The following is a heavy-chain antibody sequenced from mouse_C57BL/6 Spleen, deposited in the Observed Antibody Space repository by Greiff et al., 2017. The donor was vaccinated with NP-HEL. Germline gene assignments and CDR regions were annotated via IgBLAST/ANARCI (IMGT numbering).Heavy chain of an antibody. CDR2: IYPGDGDT. J-gene: IGHJ2*01. CDR3: ARGGEGDFDY. V-gene: IGHV1-82*01. Sequence: QVQLQQSGPELVKPGASVKISCKASGYAFSSSWMNWVKQRPGKGLEWIGRIYPGDGDTNYNGKFKGKATLTADKSSSTAYMQLSSLTSEDSAVYFCARGGEGDFDYWGQGTTLTVSS. CDR1: GYAFSSSW.